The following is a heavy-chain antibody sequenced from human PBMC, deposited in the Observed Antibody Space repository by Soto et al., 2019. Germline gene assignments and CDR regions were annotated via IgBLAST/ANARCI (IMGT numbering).Heavy chain of an antibody. CDR2: ISGSGGST. Sequence: EVQLLESGGGLVQPGGSLRLSCAASGFTFSSYAMSWVRQAPGKGLEWVSAISGSGGSTYYADSVKGRFTISRDNSKNTLYLQMNSLRAEDTAVYYFAKDVGMITFGGDDLRGQGTLVTVSS. CDR3: AKDVGMITFGGDDL. D-gene: IGHD3-16*01. J-gene: IGHJ4*02. V-gene: IGHV3-23*01. CDR1: GFTFSSYA.